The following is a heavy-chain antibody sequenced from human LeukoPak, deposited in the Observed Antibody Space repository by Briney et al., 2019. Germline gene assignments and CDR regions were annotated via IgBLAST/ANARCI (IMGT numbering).Heavy chain of an antibody. J-gene: IGHJ4*02. V-gene: IGHV3-15*01. Sequence: PGGSLRLSCAASGFTFSNAWMSWVRQAPGKGLEWVGRIKSKTDGGTTDYAAPVKGRFTISRDDSKNTLYLQMNSLKTEDTAVYYCTTDSVVVPAIDYWGQGTLVTVSS. CDR3: TTDSVVVPAIDY. CDR2: IKSKTDGGTT. D-gene: IGHD2-21*02. CDR1: GFTFSNAW.